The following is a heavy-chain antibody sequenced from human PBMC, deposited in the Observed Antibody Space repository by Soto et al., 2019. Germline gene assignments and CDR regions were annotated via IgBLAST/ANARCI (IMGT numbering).Heavy chain of an antibody. J-gene: IGHJ6*02. CDR2: MYNTGST. Sequence: SETLSLTCTVSGGSISSSSYYWGWIRQPPGKGLEWIGYMYNTGSTVYNPSFKSRVTISVDTSKNRFSLKLNSVTAADTAVYYCARDLWGYCGTDCYPLDVWGQGTTVTVSS. D-gene: IGHD2-21*02. V-gene: IGHV4-61*01. CDR3: ARDLWGYCGTDCYPLDV. CDR1: GGSISSSSYY.